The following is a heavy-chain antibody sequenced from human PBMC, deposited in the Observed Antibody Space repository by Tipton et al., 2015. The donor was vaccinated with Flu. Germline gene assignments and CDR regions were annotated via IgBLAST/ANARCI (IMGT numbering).Heavy chain of an antibody. CDR3: ARDWVVGYSGSYGLLSYSYGMDV. J-gene: IGHJ6*02. CDR1: GYTFTSYG. D-gene: IGHD1-26*01. CDR2: ISAYNGNT. Sequence: QVQLVQSGAEVKKPGASVKVSCKASGYTFTSYGISWVRQAPGQGLEWMGWISAYNGNTNYAQKLQGRVTMTTDTSTSTAYMERRSLRSGDTAVYYCARDWVVGYSGSYGLLSYSYGMDVWGQGTTVTVSS. V-gene: IGHV1-18*01.